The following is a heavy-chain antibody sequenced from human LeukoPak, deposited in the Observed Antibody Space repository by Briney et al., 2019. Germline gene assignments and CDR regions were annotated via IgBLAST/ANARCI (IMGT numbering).Heavy chain of an antibody. D-gene: IGHD3-3*01. CDR2: IRAGGGST. CDR3: AKDRRITIFGVVIPVDWFDP. V-gene: IGHV3-23*01. Sequence: GGSLRLSCAASGFTFSSYAMSWVRQAPGKGLEWVSGIRAGGGSTYYADSVKGRFTISRDNAKNSLYLQMNSLRAEDTAVYYCAKDRRITIFGVVIPVDWFDPWGQGTLVTVSS. J-gene: IGHJ5*02. CDR1: GFTFSSYA.